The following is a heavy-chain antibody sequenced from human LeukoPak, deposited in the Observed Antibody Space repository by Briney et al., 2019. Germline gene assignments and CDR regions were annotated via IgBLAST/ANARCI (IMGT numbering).Heavy chain of an antibody. Sequence: SETLSLTCTVSGGSISSYYWSWIRQPAGKGLKWIGRIYTSGSTNYNPSLKSRVTMSVDTSKNQFSLKLSSVTAADTAVYYCARVRSYTDAFDIWGQGTMVTVSS. CDR3: ARVRSYTDAFDI. CDR1: GGSISSYY. J-gene: IGHJ3*02. V-gene: IGHV4-4*07. D-gene: IGHD3-10*01. CDR2: IYTSGST.